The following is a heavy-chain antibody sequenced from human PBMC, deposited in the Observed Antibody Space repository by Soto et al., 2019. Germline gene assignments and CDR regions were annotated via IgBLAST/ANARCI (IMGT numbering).Heavy chain of an antibody. CDR2: IYYSGST. CDR3: ARHGRHLSTTVTAENYSFCMDV. V-gene: IGHV4-39*01. D-gene: IGHD4-4*01. J-gene: IGHJ6*01. Sequence: SSRSSDTGCRSILPPPAKKLEWIGSIYYSGSTYYNPSLKSRVTISVDTSKNQFSLKLSSVTAADTAVYYCARHGRHLSTTVTAENYSFCMDV. CDR1: SSRSSDTG.